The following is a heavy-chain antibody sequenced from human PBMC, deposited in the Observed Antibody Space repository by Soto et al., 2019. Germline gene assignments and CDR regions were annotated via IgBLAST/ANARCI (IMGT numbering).Heavy chain of an antibody. D-gene: IGHD6-13*01. V-gene: IGHV3-9*01. Sequence: GGSLRLSCAASGFSFDRYAMHWVRQVPGRGLEWVAGLNWRGDNIADSDSVRGRFTISRYNARHSLFLQMDSLRPEDTAQYYCAKDRYDLIWYEVALDYWGHGTPVTVSS. CDR2: LNWRGDNI. CDR3: AKDRYDLIWYEVALDY. CDR1: GFSFDRYA. J-gene: IGHJ4*01.